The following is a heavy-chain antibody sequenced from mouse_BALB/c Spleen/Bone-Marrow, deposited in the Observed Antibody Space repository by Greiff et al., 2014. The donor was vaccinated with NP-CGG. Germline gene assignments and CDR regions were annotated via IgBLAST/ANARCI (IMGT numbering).Heavy chain of an antibody. D-gene: IGHD1-2*01. CDR3: ARDYYGYGGFAY. V-gene: IGHV1S56*01. CDR2: IYPGNVNT. CDR1: GYIFTSYY. J-gene: IGHJ3*01. Sequence: QVQLQQSGPELVKPGASVRISCKASGYIFTSYYIYWVKQRPGQGLEWIGWIYPGNVNTKYNEKFKGKATLTADKSSSTAYMQLSNLTSEDSAVYVCARDYYGYGGFAYWGQGTLVTVSA.